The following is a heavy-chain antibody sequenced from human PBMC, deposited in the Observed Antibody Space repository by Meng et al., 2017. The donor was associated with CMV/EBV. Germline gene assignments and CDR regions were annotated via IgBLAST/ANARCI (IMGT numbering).Heavy chain of an antibody. V-gene: IGHV3-66*02. CDR2: IYSGGST. CDR3: AREPGYCSSTSCYTSHYYYGMNV. CDR1: GFTVSSNY. Sequence: GESLKISCAASGFTVSSNYMSWVRQAPGKGLEWVSVIYSGGSTYYADSVKGRFTISRDNSKNTLYLQMNSLRAEDTAVYYCAREPGYCSSTSCYTSHYYYGMNVWGQGTMVTVSS. D-gene: IGHD2-2*02. J-gene: IGHJ6*02.